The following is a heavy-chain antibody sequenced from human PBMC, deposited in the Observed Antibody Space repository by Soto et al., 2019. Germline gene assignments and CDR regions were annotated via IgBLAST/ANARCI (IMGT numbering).Heavy chain of an antibody. CDR3: ARLGQPYYYYGMDV. CDR2: IRSSSSYI. V-gene: IGHV3-21*01. J-gene: IGHJ6*02. Sequence: GGSLSLSSSASVFTFSSYSMNWVRQAPGKGLEWVSSIRSSSSYIYYADSVKGRFTISRDNAKNSLYLQMNSLRAEDTAVYYCARLGQPYYYYGMDVWGQGTTVNVSS. CDR1: VFTFSSYS.